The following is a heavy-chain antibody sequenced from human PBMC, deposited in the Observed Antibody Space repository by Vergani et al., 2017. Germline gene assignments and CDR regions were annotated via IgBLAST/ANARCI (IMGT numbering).Heavy chain of an antibody. Sequence: QVQLQESGPGLVKPSETLSLTCTVSGGSISSYYWSWIRQPPGKGLEWIGDIYYSGSTNYNPSLKSRVTISVDTSKNQFSLKLSSVTAADTAVYYCARGRPSTYYYGSGSPYVDYWGQGTLVTVSS. D-gene: IGHD3-10*01. CDR3: ARGRPSTYYYGSGSPYVDY. V-gene: IGHV4-59*01. CDR1: GGSISSYY. CDR2: IYYSGST. J-gene: IGHJ4*02.